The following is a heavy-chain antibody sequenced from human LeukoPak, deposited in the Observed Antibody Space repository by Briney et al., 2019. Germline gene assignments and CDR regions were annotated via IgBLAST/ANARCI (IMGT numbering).Heavy chain of an antibody. V-gene: IGHV1-2*02. D-gene: IGHD1-26*01. CDR2: INPNSGGT. Sequence: ASVKVSCKASGYTXTGYYMHWVRQAPGQGLEWMGWINPNSGGTNYAQNFQGRVTTTRDTSISTAYMELSRLRSDDTALYYCARASGRYSDAFDIWGQGTMVTVSS. CDR1: GYTXTGYY. CDR3: ARASGRYSDAFDI. J-gene: IGHJ3*02.